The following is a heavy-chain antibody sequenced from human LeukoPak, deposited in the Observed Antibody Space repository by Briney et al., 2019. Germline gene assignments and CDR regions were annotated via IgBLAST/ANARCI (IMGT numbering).Heavy chain of an antibody. Sequence: LGESLKISCKGSGYSFTSYWIGWVRQMPGKGLEWMGIIYPGDSDTRYSPSFQGQVTISADKSISTAYLQWSSLKASDTAMYYCATTYYYDSSGYRYFDYWGQGTLVTVSS. D-gene: IGHD3-22*01. CDR1: GYSFTSYW. CDR2: IYPGDSDT. CDR3: ATTYYYDSSGYRYFDY. J-gene: IGHJ4*02. V-gene: IGHV5-51*01.